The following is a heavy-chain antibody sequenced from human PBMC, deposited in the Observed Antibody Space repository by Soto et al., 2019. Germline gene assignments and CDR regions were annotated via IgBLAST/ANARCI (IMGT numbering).Heavy chain of an antibody. D-gene: IGHD1-26*01. CDR3: AKDKGIVGATPHY. V-gene: IGHV3-30*18. Sequence: QVQLVESGGGVVQPGRSLRLSCAASGFTFSSYGMHWVRQAPGKGLEWVAVISYDGSNKYYADSVKGRFTISRDNSKNTLYLQMNSLRAEDTAVYYCAKDKGIVGATPHYWGQGNRVNVSS. J-gene: IGHJ4*02. CDR1: GFTFSSYG. CDR2: ISYDGSNK.